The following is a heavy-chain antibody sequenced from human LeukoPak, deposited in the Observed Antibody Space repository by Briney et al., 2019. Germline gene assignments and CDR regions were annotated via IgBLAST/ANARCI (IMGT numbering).Heavy chain of an antibody. Sequence: SQTLSLTCAISGDSVSRNSAAWNWIRQSPSRGLEWLGRTYYRSKWYNDYAVSAKSRITINPDTSQNQLSLQLNSVTPEDTGVYYCARDSSSWYPIDYWGQGTLVTVSS. V-gene: IGHV6-1*01. D-gene: IGHD6-13*01. J-gene: IGHJ4*02. CDR2: TYYRSKWYN. CDR3: ARDSSSWYPIDY. CDR1: GDSVSRNSAA.